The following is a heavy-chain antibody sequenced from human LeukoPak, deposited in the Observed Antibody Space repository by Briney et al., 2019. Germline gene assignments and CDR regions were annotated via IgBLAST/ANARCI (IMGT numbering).Heavy chain of an antibody. CDR3: ATPGRVTAFSSNWFDP. CDR2: IIPMLGIA. D-gene: IGHD2-21*02. CDR1: GGTFSSYV. V-gene: IGHV1-69*04. J-gene: IGHJ5*02. Sequence: GASVKVSCKASGGTFSSYVISWVRQDPGQGLEWMGRIIPMLGIANYAQKFQGRVTITADKSTSTAYMELSSLRSEDTAVYYCATPGRVTAFSSNWFDPWGQGTLVTVAS.